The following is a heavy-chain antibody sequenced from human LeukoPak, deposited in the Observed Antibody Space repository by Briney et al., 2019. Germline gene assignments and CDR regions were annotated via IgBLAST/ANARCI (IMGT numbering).Heavy chain of an antibody. Sequence: ASVKVSCKVSGYTFTDYYMHWVQQAPGKGLEWMGLVDPEDGETIYAEKFQGRVTITADTSTDTAYMELSSLRSEDTAVYYCVAVPAAIRNSVWFDPWGQGTLVTVSS. V-gene: IGHV1-69-2*01. J-gene: IGHJ5*02. CDR3: VAVPAAIRNSVWFDP. CDR2: VDPEDGET. D-gene: IGHD2-2*02. CDR1: GYTFTDYY.